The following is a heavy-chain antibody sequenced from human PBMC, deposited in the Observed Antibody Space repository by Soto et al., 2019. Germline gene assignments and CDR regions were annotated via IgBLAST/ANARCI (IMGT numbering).Heavy chain of an antibody. CDR2: ISSSSSYI. D-gene: IGHD6-19*01. CDR3: AREPYSSGWFGY. Sequence: GGSLRLSCAASGFTFSSYSMNWVRQAPGKGLEWVSSISSSSSYIYYADSVKGRFTISRDNAKNSLYLQMNSLGAEDTAVYYCAREPYSSGWFGYWGQGTLVTVSS. CDR1: GFTFSSYS. J-gene: IGHJ4*02. V-gene: IGHV3-21*01.